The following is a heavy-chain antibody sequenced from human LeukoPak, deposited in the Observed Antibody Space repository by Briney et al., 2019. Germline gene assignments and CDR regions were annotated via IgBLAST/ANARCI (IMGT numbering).Heavy chain of an antibody. CDR1: GGSFSGYY. CDR3: ARALISFVDY. D-gene: IGHD3-3*01. Sequence: SETLSLTCAVYGGSFSGYYWSWIRQPPGKGLEWIGEINHSGSTNYNPSLKSRVTISVDTSKNQFSLKLSSVTAADTAVYYCARALISFVDYWGQGTLVTVS. J-gene: IGHJ4*02. V-gene: IGHV4-34*01. CDR2: INHSGST.